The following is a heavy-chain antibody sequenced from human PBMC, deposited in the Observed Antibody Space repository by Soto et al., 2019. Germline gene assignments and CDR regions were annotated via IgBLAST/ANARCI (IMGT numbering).Heavy chain of an antibody. V-gene: IGHV6-1*01. D-gene: IGHD5-18*01. CDR2: TYYRSKWSY. CDR1: GDSVSSNRVV. Sequence: SQTLSVTCDISGDSVSSNRVVWNWIRQSPSRGLEWLGRTYYRSKWSYDYAVSVQSRITITPDTSKNQFSLKLSSVTAADTAVYYCARGCGYSYGYYYYYYMDVWRKGTTVTVSS. J-gene: IGHJ6*03. CDR3: ARGCGYSYGYYYYYYMDV.